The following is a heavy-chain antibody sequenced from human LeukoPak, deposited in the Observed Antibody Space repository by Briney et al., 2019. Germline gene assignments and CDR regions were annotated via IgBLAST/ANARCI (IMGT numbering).Heavy chain of an antibody. CDR2: IRYDGSNK. CDR1: GFTFSSYG. V-gene: IGHV3-30*02. CDR3: AKDLPDYGGNSGAFDI. J-gene: IGHJ3*02. Sequence: PGGSLRLSCAASGFTFSSYGMHWVRQAPGKGLEWVAFIRYDGSNKYYADSVKGRFTISRDNSKNTLYLQMNSLRAEDTAVYYCAKDLPDYGGNSGAFDIWGQGTMVTVSS. D-gene: IGHD4-23*01.